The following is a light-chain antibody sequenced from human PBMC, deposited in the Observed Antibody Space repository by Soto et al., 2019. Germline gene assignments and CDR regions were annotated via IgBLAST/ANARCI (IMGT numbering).Light chain of an antibody. Sequence: DIQMAQSPSTLSASVGDRVTITCRASQNLKSWLAWYQQKPGKAPKLLIYDASTLERGVPSRFSGIGSGTEFTLTISSLQPDDFATYFCQQYNSYPYTFGQGTKLEIK. CDR2: DAS. CDR1: QNLKSW. CDR3: QQYNSYPYT. J-gene: IGKJ2*01. V-gene: IGKV1-5*01.